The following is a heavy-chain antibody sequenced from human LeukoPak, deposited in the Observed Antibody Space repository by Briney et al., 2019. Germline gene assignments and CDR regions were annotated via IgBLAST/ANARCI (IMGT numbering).Heavy chain of an antibody. CDR3: ARVSSAGTVRPFDY. J-gene: IGHJ4*02. Sequence: GRSLRLSCAASGFTFSSYAMHWVRQAPGKGLEWVAVISYDGSNKYYADSVKGRFTISRDTFKNTLYLQMNSLRAEDTAVYYCARVSSAGTVRPFDYWGKGTLVTVSS. CDR2: ISYDGSNK. D-gene: IGHD6-19*01. CDR1: GFTFSSYA. V-gene: IGHV3-30*04.